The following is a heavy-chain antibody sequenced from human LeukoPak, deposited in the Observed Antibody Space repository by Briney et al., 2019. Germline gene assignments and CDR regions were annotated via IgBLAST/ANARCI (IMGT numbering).Heavy chain of an antibody. CDR1: GYTFTDYY. Sequence: ASVKVSCKASGYTFTDYYIHWERQAPGQGLEWMGCIDPDSGGTKNGQKFQGRVTMTRDTSISTAYMELSRPKSDDTAIYYCAREYYDSSGIKYAFDIWGQGTMVTVSS. J-gene: IGHJ3*02. D-gene: IGHD3-22*01. V-gene: IGHV1-2*02. CDR2: IDPDSGGT. CDR3: AREYYDSSGIKYAFDI.